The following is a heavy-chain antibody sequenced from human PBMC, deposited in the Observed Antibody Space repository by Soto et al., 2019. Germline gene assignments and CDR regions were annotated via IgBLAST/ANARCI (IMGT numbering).Heavy chain of an antibody. Sequence: QVQLVQSGAEVKKPGPSVKVSCKASGGTFGNYGISWVRQAPGQGLEWMGGILPRLGLTKSAQRFQGRVTFTADESTNTAYMELSSLRSEDSAVFYCARDRYYDDTGIYYESADWGQGTLVTVSS. V-gene: IGHV1-69*01. J-gene: IGHJ4*02. D-gene: IGHD3-22*01. CDR2: ILPRLGLT. CDR1: GGTFGNYG. CDR3: ARDRYYDDTGIYYESAD.